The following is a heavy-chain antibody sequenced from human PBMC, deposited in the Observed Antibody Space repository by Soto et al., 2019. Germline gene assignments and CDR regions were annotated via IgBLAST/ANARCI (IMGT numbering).Heavy chain of an antibody. CDR3: ARECQNSCSYGLDV. J-gene: IGHJ6*02. V-gene: IGHV3-7*01. D-gene: IGHD3-10*01. Sequence: DVQLVESGGGLVQAGGSLRLSCAASGFTFGSHWMGWVRQPPGKGLEWVANIKQGGSAKFYLDSVRGRFTISRDNAKNSLYLPVDSLTAEDTAIYFCARECQNSCSYGLDVWGQGTAVTVS. CDR2: IKQGGSAK. CDR1: GFTFGSHW.